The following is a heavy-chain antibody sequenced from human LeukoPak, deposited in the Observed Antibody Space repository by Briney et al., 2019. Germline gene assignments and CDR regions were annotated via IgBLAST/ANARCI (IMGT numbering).Heavy chain of an antibody. CDR2: INPNSGGT. V-gene: IGHV1-2*02. CDR3: ARGSPAVAYYYDSSSDY. CDR1: GYTFTGYY. J-gene: IGHJ4*02. D-gene: IGHD3-22*01. Sequence: ASVKVSCKASGYTFTGYYMHWVRQAPGQGLEWMGWINPNSGGTNYAQKFQGRVTMTRDTSISTAYMELSRLRSDGTAVYYCARGSPAVAYYYDSSSDYWGQGTLVTVSS.